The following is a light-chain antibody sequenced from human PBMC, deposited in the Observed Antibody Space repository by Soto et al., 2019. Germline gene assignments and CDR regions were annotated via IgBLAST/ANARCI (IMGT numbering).Light chain of an antibody. V-gene: IGLV2-23*01. CDR2: EGS. Sequence: QIVLTQPASVSGSPGQSITISCTGTSSDVGSYNLVSWYQQHPGKAPKLMIYEGSKRPSGVSNRFSGSKSGNTASLTISGLQAEDEADYYCCSYAGSSTPWVFGGGTKVTVL. CDR3: CSYAGSSTPWV. CDR1: SSDVGSYNL. J-gene: IGLJ2*01.